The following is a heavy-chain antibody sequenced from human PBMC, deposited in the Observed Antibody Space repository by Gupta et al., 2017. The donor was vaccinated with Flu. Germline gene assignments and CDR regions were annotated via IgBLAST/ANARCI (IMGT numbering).Heavy chain of an antibody. CDR1: GFTFSNAW. V-gene: IGHV3-15*01. D-gene: IGHD2-15*01. CDR3: TTEPQAQLAATDY. Sequence: EVQLVESGGGLVKPGGSLRLSCAASGFTFSNAWMSWVRQAPGKGLEWVGRIKSKTDGGTTDYAAPVKGRFTISRDDSKNTLYLQMNSLKTEDTAVYYCTTEPQAQLAATDYWGQGTLVTVSS. J-gene: IGHJ4*02. CDR2: IKSKTDGGTT.